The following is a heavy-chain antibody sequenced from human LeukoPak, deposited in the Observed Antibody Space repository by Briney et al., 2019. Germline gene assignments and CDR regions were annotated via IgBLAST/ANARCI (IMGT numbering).Heavy chain of an antibody. D-gene: IGHD1-1*01. CDR3: ARDLVKIQVNYFDL. V-gene: IGHV1-18*04. CDR1: GYSFTSFG. CDR2: ISGYNGDA. Sequence: ASVKVSCKASGYSFTSFGISWVRQAPGQGLEWIGWISGYNGDANYARSLQGRITMTRDTSTSTAYMELRSLRSDDTAVYYYARDLVKIQVNYFDLWGQGTLVTVSS. J-gene: IGHJ4*02.